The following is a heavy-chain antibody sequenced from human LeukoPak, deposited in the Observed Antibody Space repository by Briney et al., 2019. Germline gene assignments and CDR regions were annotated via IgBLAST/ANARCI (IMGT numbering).Heavy chain of an antibody. CDR1: GYTFSNYA. V-gene: IGHV1-18*01. J-gene: IGHJ6*02. CDR2: ISTYTGNT. D-gene: IGHD3-10*01. Sequence: ASVKVSCKTSGYTFSNYAISWVRQAPGQGLEWMGWISTYTGNTKYAQKFQGRVTMTTETSTSTAFMELRSLESDDTAVYYCARDYGSGTYSLYYYGLDVWGQGTTVTVS. CDR3: ARDYGSGTYSLYYYGLDV.